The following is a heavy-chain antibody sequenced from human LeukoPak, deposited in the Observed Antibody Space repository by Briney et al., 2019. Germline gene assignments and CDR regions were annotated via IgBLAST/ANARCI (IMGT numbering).Heavy chain of an antibody. Sequence: SETLSLTCAVYGGSFSGYYWSWIRQPPGKGLEWIGEINHSGSTNYNPSLKSRVTISVDTSKNQFSLKLSSVTAADTAVYYCARRAGRERSSTSCYPYYYYYMDVWDKGTTVTVSS. CDR2: INHSGST. CDR1: GGSFSGYY. CDR3: ARRAGRERSSTSCYPYYYYYMDV. J-gene: IGHJ6*03. V-gene: IGHV4-34*01. D-gene: IGHD2-2*01.